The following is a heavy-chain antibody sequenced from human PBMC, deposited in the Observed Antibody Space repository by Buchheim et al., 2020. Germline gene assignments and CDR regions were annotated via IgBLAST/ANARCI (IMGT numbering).Heavy chain of an antibody. J-gene: IGHJ4*02. V-gene: IGHV4-34*01. D-gene: IGHD2-21*01. CDR3: ARHLRDSLLYYFDY. Sequence: QVQLQQWGAGLLKPSETLSLTCAVYGGSFSGYYWSWIRQPPGKGLEWIGSIYYSGSTYYNPSLKSRVTISVDTSKNQFSLKLSSVTAADTAVYYCARHLRDSLLYYFDYWGQGTL. CDR2: IYYSGST. CDR1: GGSFSGYY.